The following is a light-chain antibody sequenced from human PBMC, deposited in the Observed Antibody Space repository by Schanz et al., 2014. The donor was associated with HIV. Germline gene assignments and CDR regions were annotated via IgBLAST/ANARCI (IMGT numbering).Light chain of an antibody. J-gene: IGKJ1*01. CDR1: QGIGTY. Sequence: IQLTQSPSSLSASVGDRVTITCRASQGIGTYLAWYQQEPGKAPKLLIYSASTLQSGVPSRFSGSGSGTDFTLTISSLQSEDFATYYCQQLNSYPKTFGQGTKVEIK. CDR3: QQLNSYPKT. CDR2: SAS. V-gene: IGKV1-9*01.